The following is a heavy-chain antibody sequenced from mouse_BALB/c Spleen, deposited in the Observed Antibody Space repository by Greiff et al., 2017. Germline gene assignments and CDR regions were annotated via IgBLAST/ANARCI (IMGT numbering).Heavy chain of an antibody. J-gene: IGHJ4*01. Sequence: EVQGVESGPGLVKPSQSLSLTCTVTGYSITSDYAWNWIRQFPGNKLEWMGYISYSGSTSYNPSLKSRISITRDTSKNQFFLQLNSVTTEDTATYYCARGGLDYRYDGYAMDYWGQGTSVTVSS. V-gene: IGHV3-2*02. D-gene: IGHD2-14*01. CDR1: GYSITSDYA. CDR3: ARGGLDYRYDGYAMDY. CDR2: ISYSGST.